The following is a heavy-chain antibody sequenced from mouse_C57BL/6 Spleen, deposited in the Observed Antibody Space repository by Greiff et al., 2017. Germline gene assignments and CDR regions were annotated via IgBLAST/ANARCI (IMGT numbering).Heavy chain of an antibody. CDR1: GFSFTSYG. Sequence: VMLVESGPGLVAPSQRLYITCTVSGFSFTSYGVDWVRQSPGKGLEWLGVIWGVGSTNYNSALKSSLSSSKDNSKSQVFLKMNMLLTDDTSMYYCATSTAQATPFAYWGQGTLVTVSA. CDR3: ATSTAQATPFAY. V-gene: IGHV2-6*01. CDR2: IWGVGST. D-gene: IGHD3-2*02. J-gene: IGHJ3*01.